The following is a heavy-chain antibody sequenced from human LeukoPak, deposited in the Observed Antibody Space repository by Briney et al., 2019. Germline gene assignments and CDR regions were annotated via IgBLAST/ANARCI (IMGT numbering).Heavy chain of an antibody. CDR1: GGTFISYA. V-gene: IGHV1-69*05. CDR3: ARAPRSWGFDY. J-gene: IGHJ4*02. D-gene: IGHD7-27*01. Sequence: ASVKVSCKASGGTFISYAISWVRQAPGQGLEWMGGIIPIFGTANYAQKFQGRVTMTRSASINTAYMELTNLRSEDTAVYYCARAPRSWGFDYWGQGTLVTVSS. CDR2: IIPIFGTA.